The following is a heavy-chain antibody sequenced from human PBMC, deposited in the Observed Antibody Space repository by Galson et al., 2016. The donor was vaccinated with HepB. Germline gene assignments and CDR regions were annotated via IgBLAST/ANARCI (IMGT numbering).Heavy chain of an antibody. V-gene: IGHV3-23*01. CDR3: AKDLQHHYDPLGAFDI. Sequence: SLRLSCAASRFPFSSYAMNWVRQAPGKGLEWVSGVSGDGHSTYYADSVKGRFTISRDNSKNTLFLQMNSLRAEDTAVYFCAKDLQHHYDPLGAFDIWGQGTMVTVSS. D-gene: IGHD3-22*01. CDR1: RFPFSSYA. CDR2: VSGDGHST. J-gene: IGHJ3*02.